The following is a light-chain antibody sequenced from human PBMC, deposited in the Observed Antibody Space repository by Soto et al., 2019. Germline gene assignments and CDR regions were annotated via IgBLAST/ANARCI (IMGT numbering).Light chain of an antibody. CDR3: DSYTISTTRV. Sequence: QSALTQPASVSGSPGQSITISCTGTSSDVGGYNYVSWYQHHPGKAPKLMIYDVSNRPSGVSNRFSGSKSGNTASLTISGLQAEDEADYYCDSYTISTTRVFGTGTKVTVL. V-gene: IGLV2-14*03. CDR1: SSDVGGYNY. CDR2: DVS. J-gene: IGLJ1*01.